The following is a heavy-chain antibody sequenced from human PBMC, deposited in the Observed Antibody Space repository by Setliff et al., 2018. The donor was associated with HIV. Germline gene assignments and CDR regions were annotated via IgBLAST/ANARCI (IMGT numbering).Heavy chain of an antibody. V-gene: IGHV1-18*01. CDR1: GYTFTTYG. D-gene: IGHD1-1*01. Sequence: ASVKVSCKASGYTFTTYGFNWVRQAPGQGLEWMGWISASSDNTNYAQKFQGRVTLTTDTSTNTVYMELKSLRSDDTAVYVCARGQLDRHLRRDVPFDIWGQGTMVTVSS. CDR2: ISASSDNT. J-gene: IGHJ3*02. CDR3: ARGQLDRHLRRDVPFDI.